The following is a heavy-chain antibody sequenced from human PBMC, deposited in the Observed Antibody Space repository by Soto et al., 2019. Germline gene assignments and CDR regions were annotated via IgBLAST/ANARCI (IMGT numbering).Heavy chain of an antibody. V-gene: IGHV1-69*06. CDR3: ARSHVGGRLAYFDY. CDR2: IIPIFGTA. J-gene: IGHJ4*02. D-gene: IGHD1-26*01. CDR1: GGTCSIYA. Sequence: SVKVSCKASGGTCSIYAISCVLQSPGQGLEWMGGIIPIFGTANYAQKFQGRVTITADKSTSTAYMELSSLRSEDTAVYYCARSHVGGRLAYFDYWGQGTLVTVS.